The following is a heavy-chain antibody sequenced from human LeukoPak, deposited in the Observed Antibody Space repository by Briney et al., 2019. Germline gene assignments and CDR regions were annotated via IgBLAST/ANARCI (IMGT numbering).Heavy chain of an antibody. CDR2: INPNSGGT. D-gene: IGHD5-12*01. CDR1: GYTFTGYY. V-gene: IGHV1-2*02. CDR3: ARRQGYSGYDIGAGGWFDP. Sequence: ASVKVSCKASGYTFTGYYMHWVRQAPGQGLEWMGWINPNSGGTNYAQKFQGRVTMTRDTSISTAYMELSRLRSDDTAVYYCARRQGYSGYDIGAGGWFDPWGQGTLVTVPS. J-gene: IGHJ5*02.